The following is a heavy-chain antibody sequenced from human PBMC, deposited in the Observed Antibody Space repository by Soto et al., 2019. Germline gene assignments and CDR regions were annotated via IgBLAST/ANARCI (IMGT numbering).Heavy chain of an antibody. CDR1: GDSISTADYY. CDR2: IYYSGNT. D-gene: IGHD6-6*01. V-gene: IGHV4-30-4*01. Sequence: QVQLQESGPGLVKPSQTLSLTCTVSGDSISTADYYWNWIRQPPGKGLEWIGYIYYSGNTYYIPSLKSRVTISVDTSKNQISLKLNSVTAADTAVYYCARGIYSPSSFFDSWGQGTLVTVSS. J-gene: IGHJ4*02. CDR3: ARGIYSPSSFFDS.